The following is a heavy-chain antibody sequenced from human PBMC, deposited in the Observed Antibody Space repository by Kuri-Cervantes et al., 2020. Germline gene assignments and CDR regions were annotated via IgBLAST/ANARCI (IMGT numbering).Heavy chain of an antibody. CDR1: VFSLSTSGVG. CDR2: IYWNDDK. J-gene: IGHJ4*02. Sequence: SGPTLVNPTQTLTLTCTFSVFSLSTSGVGVGWIRQPPGKALEWFALIYWNDDKRYSPSLKSRLTITKDTSKNQVVLTMTNMDPVDTATYYCEHGPIWEGFDFWGQGTLVTVSS. V-gene: IGHV2-5*01. CDR3: EHGPIWEGFDF. D-gene: IGHD1-26*01.